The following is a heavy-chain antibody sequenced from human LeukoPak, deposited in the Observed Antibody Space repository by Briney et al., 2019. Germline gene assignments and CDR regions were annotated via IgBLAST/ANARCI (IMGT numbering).Heavy chain of an antibody. CDR1: GFTFSTYW. Sequence: GGSLRLSCAASGFTFSTYWMHWVRQAPGKGLVWVSRINADVSSTSYTDSVKGRFTISRDNAKNTLYLQMNSLRAEDTAVYYCARGKHTAAIPDYWGQGTLVTVSS. CDR2: INADVSST. V-gene: IGHV3-74*01. J-gene: IGHJ4*02. D-gene: IGHD6-13*01. CDR3: ARGKHTAAIPDY.